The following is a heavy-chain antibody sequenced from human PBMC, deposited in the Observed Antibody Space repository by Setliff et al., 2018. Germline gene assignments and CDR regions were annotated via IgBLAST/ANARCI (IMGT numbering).Heavy chain of an antibody. V-gene: IGHV1-69*13. J-gene: IGHJ4*02. Sequence: GASVKVSCKASGGTFSSYAITWVRQAPGQGLEWMGGIIPIFGTAKYAQKFQGRVTITADQSTRTAYMELSSLRSEDTAVYYCAIPSSGNFYFDYWGQGTLVTVPS. D-gene: IGHD1-26*01. CDR3: AIPSSGNFYFDY. CDR2: IIPIFGTA. CDR1: GGTFSSYA.